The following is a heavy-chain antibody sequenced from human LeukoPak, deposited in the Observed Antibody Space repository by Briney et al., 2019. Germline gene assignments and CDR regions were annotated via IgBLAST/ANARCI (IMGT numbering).Heavy chain of an antibody. CDR3: ARDKGTSYLSSFDY. V-gene: IGHV3-53*05. D-gene: IGHD6-6*01. J-gene: IGHJ4*02. CDR1: GFSVTAND. Sequence: GGSLRLSCAVSGFSVTANDMSWVRQAPGKGLEWVSVIYSGERTYYAASVKGRFTISRDNSKNTLYLQMNSLRAADTAVYYCARDKGTSYLSSFDYWGQGTLVTVSS. CDR2: IYSGERT.